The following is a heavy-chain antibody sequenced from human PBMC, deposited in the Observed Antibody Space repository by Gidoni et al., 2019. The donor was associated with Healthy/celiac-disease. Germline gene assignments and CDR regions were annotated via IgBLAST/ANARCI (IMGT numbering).Heavy chain of an antibody. J-gene: IGHJ4*02. Sequence: QGQLVESGGGVVQPGRSLRLSCAASGYTFSSYALHWVRQAPGKGLEWVAVISYDGSNKYYADSVKGRFTISRDNSKNTLYLQMNSLRAEDTAVYYCARDHERFSSSWYTPAFDYWGQGTLVTVSS. CDR2: ISYDGSNK. V-gene: IGHV3-30-3*01. D-gene: IGHD6-13*01. CDR3: ARDHERFSSSWYTPAFDY. CDR1: GYTFSSYA.